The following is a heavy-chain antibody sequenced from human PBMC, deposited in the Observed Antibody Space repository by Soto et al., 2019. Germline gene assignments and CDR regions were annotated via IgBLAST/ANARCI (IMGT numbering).Heavy chain of an antibody. CDR1: GFSFSDYY. D-gene: IGHD6-13*01. J-gene: IGHJ4*02. CDR2: ISSNGTTM. CDR3: ARPSWSSSWYDPFDY. Sequence: QVQLVESGRGLVKPEGSLRLSCAASGFSFSDYYMTWIRQAPGKGLECVSYISSNGTTMYYADSVKGRFTISRDNAKNSLYLQMNSLRVEDTAVYYCARPSWSSSWYDPFDYWGQGTLVTVSS. V-gene: IGHV3-11*01.